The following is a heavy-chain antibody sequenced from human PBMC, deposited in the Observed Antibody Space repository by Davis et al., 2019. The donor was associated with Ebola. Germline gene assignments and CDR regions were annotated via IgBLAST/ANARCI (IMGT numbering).Heavy chain of an antibody. D-gene: IGHD6-19*01. J-gene: IGHJ4*02. Sequence: GESLKISCAAPGFTFSSYAMHWVRQAPGKGLEWVAVISYDGSNKYYADSVKGRFTISRDNSKNTLYLQMNSLRAEDTAVYYCARDPGYSSGWYVGDYWGQGTLVTVSS. CDR3: ARDPGYSSGWYVGDY. V-gene: IGHV3-30-3*01. CDR1: GFTFSSYA. CDR2: ISYDGSNK.